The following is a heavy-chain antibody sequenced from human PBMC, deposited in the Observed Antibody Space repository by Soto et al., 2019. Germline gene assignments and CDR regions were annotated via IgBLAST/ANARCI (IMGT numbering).Heavy chain of an antibody. CDR2: IIPIFGTA. J-gene: IGHJ4*02. CDR1: GGTFSSYA. Sequence: QVQLVQSGAEVKKPGSSVKVSCKASGGTFSSYAISWVRQAPGQGLEWMGGIIPIFGTANYAQQFQGRVRITADESTVTAYMELSSPRAEDTAVYYCARDVIEAAGTAGWGQGTLVTVCS. D-gene: IGHD6-13*01. V-gene: IGHV1-69*12. CDR3: ARDVIEAAGTAG.